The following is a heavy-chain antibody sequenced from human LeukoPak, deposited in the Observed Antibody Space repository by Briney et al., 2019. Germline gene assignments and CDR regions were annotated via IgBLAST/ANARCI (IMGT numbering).Heavy chain of an antibody. Sequence: GGSLRLSCAASGFTFSSYSMNWVRQAPGKGLEGVSSISSSSSYIYYADSVKGRFTISRDNAKNSLYLQMNSLRAEDTAVYYCARVGTMVRPMDVWGKGTTVTVSS. CDR2: ISSSSSYI. J-gene: IGHJ6*04. CDR3: ARVGTMVRPMDV. D-gene: IGHD3-10*01. CDR1: GFTFSSYS. V-gene: IGHV3-21*01.